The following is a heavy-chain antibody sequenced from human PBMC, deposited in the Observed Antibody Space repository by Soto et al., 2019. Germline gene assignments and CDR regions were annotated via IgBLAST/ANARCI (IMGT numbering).Heavy chain of an antibody. CDR3: AKEMYYDILTSPENDYYCYGMDV. CDR1: GFTFNNYA. CDR2: ISGGGSRT. J-gene: IGHJ6*02. V-gene: IGHV3-23*01. Sequence: EVQLLESGGGLVQPGGSLRLSCAASGFTFNNYAMSWVRQAPGKGLEWVSAISGGGSRTYYADSVKGRFSISRDNSKNTLFLQMNSLRADDTAVYYCAKEMYYDILTSPENDYYCYGMDVWGQGTTVTVSS. D-gene: IGHD3-9*01.